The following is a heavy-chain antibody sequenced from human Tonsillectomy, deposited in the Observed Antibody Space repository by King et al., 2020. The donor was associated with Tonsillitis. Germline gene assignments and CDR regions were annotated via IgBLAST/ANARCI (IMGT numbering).Heavy chain of an antibody. D-gene: IGHD3-9*01. J-gene: IGHJ4*02. CDR2: MYYSGST. CDR1: GASISSTNYF. Sequence: QLQESGPGLVKPSETLSLICNVSGASISSTNYFWGWIRQPPGKVLEWIGSMYYSGSTHYNPSLKSRVTISIDTSKNQFSLNLSSVTAADTAVYYCARQREDYNIFPGSSSPLDHGGQGPLAPASS. CDR3: ARQREDYNIFPGSSSPLDH. V-gene: IGHV4-39*07.